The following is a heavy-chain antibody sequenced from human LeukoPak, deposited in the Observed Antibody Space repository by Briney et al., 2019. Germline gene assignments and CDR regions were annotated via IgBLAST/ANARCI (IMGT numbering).Heavy chain of an antibody. CDR2: IKQDGSEK. V-gene: IGHV3-7*04. CDR3: ARGARSLAFDY. CDR1: GFTFSSYW. J-gene: IGHJ4*02. Sequence: SGGSLRLSCAASGFTFSSYWMSWVRQAPGKGPEWVANIKQDGSEKYYVDSVKGRFTISRDNAKNSLYLQMNSLRAEDTAVYYCARGARSLAFDYWGQGTLVTVSS.